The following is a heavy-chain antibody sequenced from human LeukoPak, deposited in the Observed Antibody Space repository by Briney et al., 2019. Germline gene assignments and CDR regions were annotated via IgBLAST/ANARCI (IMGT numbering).Heavy chain of an antibody. CDR2: IYYSGST. Sequence: PSETLSLTCTVSGGSISSSSYYWGWIRQPPGKGLEWIGSIYYSGSTYYHPSLKSRVTISVDTSKNQFSLKLSSVTAADTAVYYCASLYCGGDCYPDYWGQGTLVTVSS. D-gene: IGHD2-21*02. V-gene: IGHV4-39*01. CDR3: ASLYCGGDCYPDY. J-gene: IGHJ4*02. CDR1: GGSISSSSYY.